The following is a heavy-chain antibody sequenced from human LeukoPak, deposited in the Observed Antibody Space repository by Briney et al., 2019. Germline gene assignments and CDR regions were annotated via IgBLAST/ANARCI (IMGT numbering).Heavy chain of an antibody. Sequence: SETLSLTCAVYGGSFSGYYWSWIRQPPGKGLEWIGEINHRGSTNYNPSLKSRVTISVDTSKNQFSLKLSSVTAADTAVYYCTRGAGWLIDYWGQGILVTVSS. CDR1: GGSFSGYY. J-gene: IGHJ4*02. CDR2: INHRGST. CDR3: TRGAGWLIDY. D-gene: IGHD3-16*01. V-gene: IGHV4-34*01.